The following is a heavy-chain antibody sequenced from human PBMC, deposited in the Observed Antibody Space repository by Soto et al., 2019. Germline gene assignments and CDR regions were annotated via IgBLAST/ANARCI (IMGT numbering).Heavy chain of an antibody. J-gene: IGHJ3*02. CDR3: ARLLTEVATFREDAFDI. CDR1: RYTFTSHG. D-gene: IGHD2-15*01. V-gene: IGHV1-18*01. Sequence: QVELMQSGGEVKRPGASVKVSCKSSRYTFTSHGISWVRQAPGQGLEWMGWISTYNGKTDSAQKFQGRVTMTADTLTNTAYMELSSLRSDDTAVYYCARLLTEVATFREDAFDIWGQGTKVTVSS. CDR2: ISTYNGKT.